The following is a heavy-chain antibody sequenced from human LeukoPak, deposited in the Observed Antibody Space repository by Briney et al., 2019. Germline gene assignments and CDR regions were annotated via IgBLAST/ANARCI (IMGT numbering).Heavy chain of an antibody. CDR1: GFTFSSYA. J-gene: IGHJ6*02. D-gene: IGHD2-15*01. V-gene: IGHV3-23*01. CDR3: AKVQDNYYYYGMDV. CDR2: ISGSGGST. Sequence: GGSLRLSCAASGFTFSSYAMSWVRQAPGKGLEWVSAISGSGGSTYYADSVKGRFTVSRDNSKNTLYLQMNSLRAEDTAVYYCAKVQDNYYYYGMDVWGQGTTVTVSS.